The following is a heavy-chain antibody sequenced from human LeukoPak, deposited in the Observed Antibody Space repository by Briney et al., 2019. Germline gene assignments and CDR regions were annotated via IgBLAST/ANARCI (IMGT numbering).Heavy chain of an antibody. J-gene: IGHJ4*02. V-gene: IGHV4-4*02. CDR3: ASGGTVYYSGGSCYDY. CDR2: IYHSGST. Sequence: SGTLSLTCAVSGGSISSSNWWSWVRQPPGKGLEWIGEIYHSGSTNYNPSLKSRVTISVDKSKNQFSLKLSSVTAADTAVYYCASGGTVYYSGGSCYDYWGQGTLVTVSS. D-gene: IGHD2-15*01. CDR1: GGSISSSNW.